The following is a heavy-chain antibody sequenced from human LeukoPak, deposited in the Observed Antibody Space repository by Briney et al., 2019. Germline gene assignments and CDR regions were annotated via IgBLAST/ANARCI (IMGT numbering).Heavy chain of an antibody. CDR1: GGSISSYY. CDR3: ARGSGAYCGGDCYPDSTFDY. D-gene: IGHD2-21*02. J-gene: IGHJ4*02. Sequence: SETLSLTCTVSGGSISSYYWSWIRQPAGKGLKWIGRIYTSGSTNYNPSLKSRVTISVDKSKNQFSLKLSSVTAADTAVYYCARGSGAYCGGDCYPDSTFDYWGQGTLVTVSS. V-gene: IGHV4-4*07. CDR2: IYTSGST.